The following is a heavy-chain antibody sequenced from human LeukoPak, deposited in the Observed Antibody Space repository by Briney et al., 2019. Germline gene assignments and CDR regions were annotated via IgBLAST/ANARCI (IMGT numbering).Heavy chain of an antibody. D-gene: IGHD6-13*01. CDR3: ARETIPAAGTRGWYFDL. Sequence: SETLSLTCTVSGGSISSYYWSWIRQPAGKGLEWIGRIYTSGSTNYNPSLKSRVTMSVDTSKNQFSLKLSSVTAADTAVYYCARETIPAAGTRGWYFDLWGRGTLVTVSS. CDR1: GGSISSYY. V-gene: IGHV4-4*07. J-gene: IGHJ2*01. CDR2: IYTSGST.